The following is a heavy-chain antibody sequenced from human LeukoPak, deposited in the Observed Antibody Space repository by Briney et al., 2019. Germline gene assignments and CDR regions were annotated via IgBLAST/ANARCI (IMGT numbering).Heavy chain of an antibody. D-gene: IGHD3-22*01. J-gene: IGHJ4*02. Sequence: SETLSLTCTVSGGSFSSRDDYWGWIRQPPGKGLQWIGVIYYGGSTYYHPSLKSRVTISVDTSRNQFSLKLSSVTAADTAVYYCARVTGYMIEDYFDYWGQGTLVTVSS. CDR3: ARVTGYMIEDYFDY. CDR2: IYYGGST. V-gene: IGHV4-39*07. CDR1: GGSFSSRDDY.